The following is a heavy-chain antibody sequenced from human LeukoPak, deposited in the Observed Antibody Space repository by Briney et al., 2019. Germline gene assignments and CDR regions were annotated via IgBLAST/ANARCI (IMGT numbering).Heavy chain of an antibody. J-gene: IGHJ4*02. CDR2: IKYGGSEK. Sequence: GGSLRLSCAASGFTFSNYWMSWVRQAPGKGLEWVANIKYGGSEKYYVDSVKGRFTISRDNAKNSLYLQMNSLRAEDTAVYYCARDIEAAGLFLDYWGQGTLVTVSS. CDR3: ARDIEAAGLFLDY. D-gene: IGHD6-13*01. CDR1: GFTFSNYW. V-gene: IGHV3-7*01.